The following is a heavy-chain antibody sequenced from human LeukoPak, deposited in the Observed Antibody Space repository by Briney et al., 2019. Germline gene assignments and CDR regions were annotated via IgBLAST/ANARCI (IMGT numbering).Heavy chain of an antibody. D-gene: IGHD1-1*01. CDR1: EFTIAIYW. J-gene: IGHJ5*02. CDR2: VKQDGSEK. CDR3: ASQLERRQGWFDP. Sequence: GGSLRLSCAASEFTIAIYWMSWVRQSPGKGLEWVANVKQDGSEKYYADSVKGRFTISRDNAKNSLYLQMNSLRAEDSAVYYCASQLERRQGWFDPWGQGTLVTVSS. V-gene: IGHV3-7*01.